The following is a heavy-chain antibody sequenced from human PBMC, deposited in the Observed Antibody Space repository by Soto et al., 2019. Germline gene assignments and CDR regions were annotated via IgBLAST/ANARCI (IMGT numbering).Heavy chain of an antibody. CDR2: ITPNNGYT. CDR1: GYSFSTYA. J-gene: IGHJ5*02. Sequence: QLQLMQSGGEAKNPGASVKVSWEASGYSFSTYAISWLRQAPGQGLEWMGLITPNNGYTNYAQKFQGRLILTTDIPSSTAYMELTSLRYDDTAMYYCATSYDSGFDPWGQGTLVSVS. CDR3: ATSYDSGFDP. V-gene: IGHV1-18*01. D-gene: IGHD3-3*01.